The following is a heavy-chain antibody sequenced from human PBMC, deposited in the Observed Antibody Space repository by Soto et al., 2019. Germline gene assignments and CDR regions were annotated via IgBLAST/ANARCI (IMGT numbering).Heavy chain of an antibody. CDR2: ISGSGGST. V-gene: IGHV3-23*01. D-gene: IGHD3-22*01. CDR1: GFTFSSYA. CDR3: ARVEDDSSGYYYALRY. J-gene: IGHJ4*02. Sequence: GGSLRLSCAASGFTFSSYAMSWVRQAPGKGLEWVSAISGSGGSTYYADSVKGRFTISRDNSKNTLYLQMNSLRAVDTAVYYCARVEDDSSGYYYALRYWGQGTLVTVSS.